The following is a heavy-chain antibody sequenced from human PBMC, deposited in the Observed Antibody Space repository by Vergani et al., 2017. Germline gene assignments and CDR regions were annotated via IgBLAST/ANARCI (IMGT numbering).Heavy chain of an antibody. CDR2: ISSSSTI. V-gene: IGHV3-48*01. D-gene: IGHD3-9*01. CDR3: ARSQRDYDILTGYYSSPRFDY. J-gene: IGHJ4*02. Sequence: EVQLVESGGGLVQPGGSLRLSCAASGFTFSSYSMNWVRQAPGKGLEWVSYISSSSTIYYADSVKGRFTISRDNAKNSLYLQMNSLRAEDTAVYYCARSQRDYDILTGYYSSPRFDYWGQGTLVTVSS. CDR1: GFTFSSYS.